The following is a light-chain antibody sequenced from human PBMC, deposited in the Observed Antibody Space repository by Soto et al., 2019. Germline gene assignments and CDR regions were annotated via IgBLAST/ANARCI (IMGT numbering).Light chain of an antibody. V-gene: IGKV3-15*01. J-gene: IGKJ1*01. CDR3: RQYNDWPWT. CDR2: GAS. CDR1: QSVSDT. Sequence: EIVLTQSPATLSLSPGERATLSCRASQSVSDTLAWYQQKPGQAPRLLIHGASTRATGFPGRFSGSGSGTDFTLTISSLQSEDFAVYYCRQYNDWPWTVGQGTKVDIK.